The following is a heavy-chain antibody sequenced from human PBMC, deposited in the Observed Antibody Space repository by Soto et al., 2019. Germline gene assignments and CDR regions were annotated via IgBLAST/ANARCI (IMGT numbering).Heavy chain of an antibody. CDR1: GFSFSDHY. CDR3: VNYIAGTPN. J-gene: IGHJ4*02. Sequence: EVQLVESGGDLVQPGGSLTLSCAASGFSFSDHYMEWVRQAPGKGLEWVGRTRHKVENYNTEYAASVKGRFTISRDASKNSLYLQMNSLKTEDTAVYFCVNYIAGTPNWGQGTRVTVSS. CDR2: TRHKVENYNT. V-gene: IGHV3-72*01. D-gene: IGHD2-15*01.